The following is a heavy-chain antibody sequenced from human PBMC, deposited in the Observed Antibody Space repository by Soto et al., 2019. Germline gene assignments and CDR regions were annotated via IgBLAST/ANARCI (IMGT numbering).Heavy chain of an antibody. J-gene: IGHJ4*02. V-gene: IGHV3-23*01. CDR3: AILGFSNYYDSSGYYLFDY. Sequence: GGSLRLSCAASGFTFSSYAMSWVRQAPGKGLEWVSAISGSGGSTYYADSVKGRFTISRDNSKNTLYLQRNSLRAEDTAVYYCAILGFSNYYDSSGYYLFDYWGQGTLVTVSS. CDR2: ISGSGGST. CDR1: GFTFSSYA. D-gene: IGHD3-22*01.